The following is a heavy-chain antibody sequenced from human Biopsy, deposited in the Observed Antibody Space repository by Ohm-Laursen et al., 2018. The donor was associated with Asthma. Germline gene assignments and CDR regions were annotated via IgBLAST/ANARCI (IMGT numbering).Heavy chain of an antibody. J-gene: IGHJ6*02. CDR1: GDSFSNYA. Sequence: SVKVSCKASGDSFSNYAISWVRQAPGQGLEWMGGLILVLGTPDHAQMFEDRVTITADESTSTAYMELSSLSSEDTAVYYCARGYSGSDRIVYYYSGLEVWGQGTAVTVSS. CDR3: ARGYSGSDRIVYYYSGLEV. D-gene: IGHD5-12*01. CDR2: LILVLGTP. V-gene: IGHV1-69*13.